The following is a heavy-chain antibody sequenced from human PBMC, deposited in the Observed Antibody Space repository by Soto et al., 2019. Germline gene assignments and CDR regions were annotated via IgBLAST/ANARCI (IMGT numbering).Heavy chain of an antibody. CDR1: GFTFSSYA. D-gene: IGHD2-2*02. CDR2: ISYDGSNK. Sequence: ESGGGVVQPGRSLRLSCAASGFTFSSYAMHWVRQAPGKGLEWVAVISYDGSNKYYADSVKGRFTISRDNSKNTLYLQMNSLRAEDTAAYYCARGGPAAIYFDYWGQGTLVTVSS. J-gene: IGHJ4*02. CDR3: ARGGPAAIYFDY. V-gene: IGHV3-30-3*01.